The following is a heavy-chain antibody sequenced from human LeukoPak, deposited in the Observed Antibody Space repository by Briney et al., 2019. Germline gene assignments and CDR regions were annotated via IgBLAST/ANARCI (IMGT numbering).Heavy chain of an antibody. D-gene: IGHD2-15*01. CDR1: GFSFSGYG. CDR2: ISYDGSNK. V-gene: IGHV3-30*19. Sequence: GGSLRLSCAASGFSFSGYGMHWVRQAPGKGLEWVAFISYDGSNKYYADSVKGRFTISRDNPMNTLYLQLNSLRAEDTAVYYCAREVELIVVVITASPSYYGMDVWGQGTTVTVSS. CDR3: AREVELIVVVITASPSYYGMDV. J-gene: IGHJ6*02.